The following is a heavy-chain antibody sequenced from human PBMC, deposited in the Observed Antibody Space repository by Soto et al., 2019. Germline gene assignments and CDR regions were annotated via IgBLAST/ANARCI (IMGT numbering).Heavy chain of an antibody. J-gene: IGHJ5*02. V-gene: IGHV3-53*01. CDR2: IYSGGST. CDR3: ARDKAQGAGWLDP. Sequence: PGGSLRLSCAASGFMVNIKYMYFNWVRQAPGKGLEWISVIYSGGSTYYAESVRGRFTISRDSEKNMVFLQMSSLRVSDTAVYYCARDKAQGAGWLDPWGRGTLVTVSS. D-gene: IGHD1-26*01. CDR1: GFMVNIKY.